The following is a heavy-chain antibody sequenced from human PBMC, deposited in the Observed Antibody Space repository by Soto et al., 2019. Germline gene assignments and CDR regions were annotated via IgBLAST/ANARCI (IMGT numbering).Heavy chain of an antibody. J-gene: IGHJ6*02. CDR1: GGTFSSYA. CDR3: ARGIKRYYYGMDV. V-gene: IGHV1-69*13. CDR2: IIPIFGTA. D-gene: IGHD3-10*01. Sequence: SVKVSCKASGGTFSSYAISWVRQAPGQGLEWMGGIIPIFGTANYAQKFQGRVTITADEFTSTAYMELSSLRSEDTAVYYCARGIKRYYYGMDVWGQGTTVTVSS.